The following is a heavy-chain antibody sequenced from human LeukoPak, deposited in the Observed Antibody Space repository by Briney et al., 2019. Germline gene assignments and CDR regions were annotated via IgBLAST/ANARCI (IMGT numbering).Heavy chain of an antibody. D-gene: IGHD3-22*01. CDR3: ARKDSSPRTFDY. CDR1: GLSFSSYG. J-gene: IGHJ4*02. V-gene: IGHV3-7*01. Sequence: GGPRRLSCAASGLSFSSYGMAWVRRAPGRGLKWVANMKEDGSEKNYVDSVKGRFTISRDNAKNSLYLQMNSLRAEDTAVYYCARKDSSPRTFDYWGQGTLVTVSS. CDR2: MKEDGSEK.